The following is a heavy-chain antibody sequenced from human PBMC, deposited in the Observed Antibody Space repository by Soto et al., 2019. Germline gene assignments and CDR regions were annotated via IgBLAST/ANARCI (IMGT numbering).Heavy chain of an antibody. J-gene: IGHJ5*02. CDR2: IIPIFGTA. CDR1: GGTFSSYA. Sequence: SVKVSCKASGGTFSSYAISWVRQAPGQGLESMGGIIPIFGTANYAQKFQGRVTITADESTSTAYMELSSLRSEDTAVYYCARDPTHDYCSGGSCYHNWFDPWGQGTLVTVSS. CDR3: ARDPTHDYCSGGSCYHNWFDP. V-gene: IGHV1-69*13. D-gene: IGHD2-15*01.